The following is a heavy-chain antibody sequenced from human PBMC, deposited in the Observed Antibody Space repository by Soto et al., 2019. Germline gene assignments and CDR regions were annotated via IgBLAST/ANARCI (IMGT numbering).Heavy chain of an antibody. V-gene: IGHV2-26*01. CDR2: IFSNDEK. CDR1: GFSLSNARMG. J-gene: IGHJ6*04. Sequence: QVTLKESGPVLVKPTETLTLTCTVSGFSLSNARMGVSWIRQPPGKALEWLAHIFSNDEKSYSTSLKSRLTISMNTPTSQVILTMTNMDPMETATYYCARITYISRWYRSGPGYNNGMDVWGKGPT. CDR3: ARITYISRWYRSGPGYNNGMDV. D-gene: IGHD6-13*01.